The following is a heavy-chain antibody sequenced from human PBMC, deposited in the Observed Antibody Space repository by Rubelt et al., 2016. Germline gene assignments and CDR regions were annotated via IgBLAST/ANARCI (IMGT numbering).Heavy chain of an antibody. CDR2: FYYSGST. J-gene: IGHJ6*02. D-gene: IGHD3-10*01. CDR1: GGSINSSSYY. V-gene: IGHV4-61*05. CDR3: ARAGEDLWFGANYGMDV. Sequence: QLQLQESGPGLVKASETLSLNCNVSGGSINSSSYYWGWIRQAPGKGLEWIGYFYYSGSTNYNPSLKIRGSISVDTSKNQCALKLSSVTAADTAVYYCARAGEDLWFGANYGMDVWGQGTTVTVSS.